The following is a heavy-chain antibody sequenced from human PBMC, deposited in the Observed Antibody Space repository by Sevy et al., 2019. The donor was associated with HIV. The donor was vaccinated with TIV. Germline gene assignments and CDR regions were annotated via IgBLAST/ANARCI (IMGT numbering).Heavy chain of an antibody. Sequence: SVKVSRKASGGTFSSYAISWVRQAPGQGLEWMGGIIPIFGTANYAQKFQGRVTITADKSTSTAYMELSSLRSEDTAVYYCARDSMGAFDIWGQGTMVTVSS. J-gene: IGHJ3*02. CDR2: IIPIFGTA. V-gene: IGHV1-69*06. CDR3: ARDSMGAFDI. CDR1: GGTFSSYA. D-gene: IGHD2-2*01.